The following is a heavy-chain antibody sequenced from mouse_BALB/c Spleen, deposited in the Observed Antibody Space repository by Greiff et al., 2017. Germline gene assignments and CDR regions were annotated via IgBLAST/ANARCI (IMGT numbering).Heavy chain of an antibody. V-gene: IGHV5-12-1*01. Sequence: EVQLVESGGGLVKPGGSLKLSCAASGFAFSSYDMSWVRQTPEKRLEWVAYISSGGGSTYYPDTVKGRFTISRDNAKNTLYLQMSSLKSEDTAMYYCARSSLYYYAMDYWGQGTSVTVSS. J-gene: IGHJ4*01. CDR2: ISSGGGST. CDR3: ARSSLYYYAMDY. CDR1: GFAFSSYD.